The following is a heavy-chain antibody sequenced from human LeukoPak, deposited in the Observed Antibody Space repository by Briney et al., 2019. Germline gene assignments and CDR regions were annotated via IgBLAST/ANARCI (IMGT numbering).Heavy chain of an antibody. CDR3: ASSEWELRGMAIDY. Sequence: SETLSLTCTVSGDSISSGSYYWSWIRQPAGTGLEWIGRIYNSGSTNYNPSLKSRVTISVDTSKNQFSLKVNSVTAADTAVYYCASSEWELRGMAIDYWGQGTLVTVSS. D-gene: IGHD1-26*01. CDR2: IYNSGST. V-gene: IGHV4-61*02. J-gene: IGHJ4*02. CDR1: GDSISSGSYY.